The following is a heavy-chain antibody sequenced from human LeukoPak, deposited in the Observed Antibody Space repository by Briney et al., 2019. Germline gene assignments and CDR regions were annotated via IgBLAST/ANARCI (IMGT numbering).Heavy chain of an antibody. V-gene: IGHV1-69*05. J-gene: IGHJ4*02. D-gene: IGHD5-18*01. CDR2: IIPIFGTA. Sequence: GALVKVSCKASGGTFSSYAISWVRQAPGQGLEWMGRIIPIFGTANYAQKFQGRVTITTDESTSTAYMELSSLRSEDTAVYYCAREPNVDTAMDFGYWGQGTLVTVSS. CDR1: GGTFSSYA. CDR3: AREPNVDTAMDFGY.